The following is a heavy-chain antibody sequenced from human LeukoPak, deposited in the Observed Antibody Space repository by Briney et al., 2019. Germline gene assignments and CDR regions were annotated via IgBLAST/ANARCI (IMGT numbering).Heavy chain of an antibody. CDR3: ARSVPYYYDSSGPFDY. CDR1: GFTVSSNY. Sequence: GGSLRLSCAASGFTVSSNYMSWVRQAPGKGLEWVSVIYSSGSTYYADSVKGRFTISRDNSKNTLYLQMNSLRAEDTAVYYFARSVPYYYDSSGPFDYWGQGTLVTVSS. J-gene: IGHJ4*02. V-gene: IGHV3-66*01. D-gene: IGHD3-22*01. CDR2: IYSSGST.